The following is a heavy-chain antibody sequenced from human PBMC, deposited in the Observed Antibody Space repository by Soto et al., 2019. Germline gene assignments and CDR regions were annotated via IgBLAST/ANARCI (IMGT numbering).Heavy chain of an antibody. CDR3: AREGPDCTSTTCYQRGFDY. Sequence: EVQLVESGGGLVQPGGSLRLSCAASGFTVSNTYMSWVRQGPGKGLEWVSIIYGGGSSHYADSVKGRFTISRDNSGNTLSLQMNSLGADDTAIYYCAREGPDCTSTTCYQRGFDYWDQGTLVIVSS. CDR1: GFTVSNTY. D-gene: IGHD2-2*01. V-gene: IGHV3-66*01. J-gene: IGHJ4*02. CDR2: IYGGGSS.